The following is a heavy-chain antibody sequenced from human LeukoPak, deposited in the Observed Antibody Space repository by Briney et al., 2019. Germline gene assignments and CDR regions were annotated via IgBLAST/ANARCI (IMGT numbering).Heavy chain of an antibody. CDR3: AREGSSFRAFVI. J-gene: IGHJ3*02. CDR1: GFTFSSYW. V-gene: IGHV3-7*01. Sequence: GGSLRLSCAASGFTFSSYWMNWVRQAPGKGLEWVANIKQDGNEKYYVDSVTGRFTISRDNAKNSLYLQMNSLRAEDTAVYYCAREGSSFRAFVIWGQGTMVTVSS. D-gene: IGHD6-13*01. CDR2: IKQDGNEK.